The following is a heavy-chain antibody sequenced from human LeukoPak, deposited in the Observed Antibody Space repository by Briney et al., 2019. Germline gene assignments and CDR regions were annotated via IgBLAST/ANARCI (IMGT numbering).Heavy chain of an antibody. CDR3: ARHYQPLLYPGAYFDY. CDR2: IYYSGST. CDR1: GYSISSGYY. Sequence: SETLSLTCAVSGYSISSGYYWSWIRQPPGKGLEWIGYIYYSGSTNYNPSLKSRVTISVDTSRNQFSLKLSSVTAADTAVYYCARHYQPLLYPGAYFDYWGQGTLVTVSS. J-gene: IGHJ4*02. D-gene: IGHD2-2*02. V-gene: IGHV4-59*08.